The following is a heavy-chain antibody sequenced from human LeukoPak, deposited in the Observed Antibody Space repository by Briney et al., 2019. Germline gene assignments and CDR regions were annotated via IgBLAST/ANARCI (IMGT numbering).Heavy chain of an antibody. V-gene: IGHV3-48*03. Sequence: PGGSLRLSCAASGFTSSSYEMNWVRQAPGKGLEWVSYISSSGSTIYYADSVKGRFTISRDNAKNSLYLQMNSLRAEDTAVYYCATYYYGSGSDYWGQGTLVTVSS. CDR3: ATYYYGSGSDY. J-gene: IGHJ4*02. D-gene: IGHD3-10*01. CDR1: GFTSSSYE. CDR2: ISSSGSTI.